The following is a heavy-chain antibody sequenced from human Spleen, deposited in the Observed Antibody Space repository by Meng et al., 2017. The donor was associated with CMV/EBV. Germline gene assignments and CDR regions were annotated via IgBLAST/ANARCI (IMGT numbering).Heavy chain of an antibody. CDR3: ARTGGDPKHYDFWSGYFPYYFDY. CDR1: GGSFSGYY. Sequence: SETLSLTCTVYGGSFSGYYWTWIRQPPGKGLEWIGEVNHSENTNYNPSLKSRVTISLDTSKNQFSLKLSSVTAADTAVYYCARTGGDPKHYDFWSGYFPYYFDYWGQGTLVTVSS. D-gene: IGHD3-3*01. CDR2: VNHSENT. V-gene: IGHV4-34*01. J-gene: IGHJ4*02.